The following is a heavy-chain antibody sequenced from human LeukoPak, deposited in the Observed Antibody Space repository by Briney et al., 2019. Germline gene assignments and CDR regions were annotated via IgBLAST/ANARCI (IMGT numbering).Heavy chain of an antibody. V-gene: IGHV3-23*01. D-gene: IGHD3-16*02. J-gene: IGHJ4*02. CDR3: AKDVSENYNSWGSYRSDY. Sequence: GGSLRLSCAASGFTLSNYAMSWVRQAPGKGLEWVSSITGSGDRPYYADSVKGRFTVSRDNSKNTLYLQMNSLTVEDTAVYYCAKDVSENYNSWGSYRSDYWGQGTLVTVSS. CDR2: ITGSGDRP. CDR1: GFTLSNYA.